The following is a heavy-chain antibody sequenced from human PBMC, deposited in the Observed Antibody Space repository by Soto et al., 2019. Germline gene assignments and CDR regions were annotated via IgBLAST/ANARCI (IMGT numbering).Heavy chain of an antibody. Sequence: QVQLVQSGAEVKKPGSSVKVSCKASGGTFSSYAISWVRQAPGQGLEWMGGIIPIFGTANYAQKFQCRVTSTADESTSTAYMELSSVRSEDTAVYYCARGANARPRAGGWQHWGQGTLVTVSS. J-gene: IGHJ1*01. D-gene: IGHD6-19*01. CDR1: GGTFSSYA. CDR3: ARGANARPRAGGWQH. V-gene: IGHV1-69*01. CDR2: IIPIFGTA.